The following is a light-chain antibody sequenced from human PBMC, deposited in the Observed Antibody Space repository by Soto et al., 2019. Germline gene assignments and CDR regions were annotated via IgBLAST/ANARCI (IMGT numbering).Light chain of an antibody. CDR3: QQSYSSLLFT. CDR1: QSIRNY. V-gene: IGKV1-39*01. J-gene: IGKJ3*01. Sequence: DIQMTQSPPSLSASVGDRVTITCRASQSIRNYLNWYQQKPGKAPKLLIYYADILESGGSSRFSGSGSGTAFTLTISSLQPEDFATYYCQQSYSSLLFTFGPGTKVDV. CDR2: YAD.